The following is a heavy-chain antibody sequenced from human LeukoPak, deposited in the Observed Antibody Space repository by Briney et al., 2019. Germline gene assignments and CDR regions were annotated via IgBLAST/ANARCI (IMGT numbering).Heavy chain of an antibody. D-gene: IGHD6-19*01. J-gene: IGHJ4*02. V-gene: IGHV3-30*18. CDR1: GFIFSSYG. CDR2: ISYDESNK. Sequence: GGSLRLSCAASGFIFSSYGMHWVRQAPGKGLEWVAVISYDESNKYYADSVKGRFTISRDTSKNTLYLQMNSLRAEDTAMYYCAKVGYSSGWWGAFDYWGQGTLVTVSS. CDR3: AKVGYSSGWWGAFDY.